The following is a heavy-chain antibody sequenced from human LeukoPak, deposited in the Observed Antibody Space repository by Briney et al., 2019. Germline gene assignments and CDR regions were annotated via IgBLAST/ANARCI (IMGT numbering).Heavy chain of an antibody. Sequence: PSETLSLTCTVSGYSISSGHYWGWIRQPPGKGLEWIGSIYHSGSTYYNPSLKSRVTISVDTSKNQFSLKLSSVTAADTAVYYCARWGGMDYWGQGTLVTVSS. CDR3: ARWGGMDY. CDR1: GYSISSGHY. V-gene: IGHV4-38-2*02. D-gene: IGHD3-10*01. CDR2: IYHSGST. J-gene: IGHJ4*02.